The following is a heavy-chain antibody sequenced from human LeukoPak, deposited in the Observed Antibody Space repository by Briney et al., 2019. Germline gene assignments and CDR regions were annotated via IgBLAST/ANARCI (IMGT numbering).Heavy chain of an antibody. V-gene: IGHV4-59*01. CDR1: GGSISSYY. CDR2: IYYSGST. D-gene: IGHD6-19*01. J-gene: IGHJ4*02. CDR3: ARESSSGWQDY. Sequence: SETLSLTCTVSGGSISSYYWSWIGQPPGKRLEWIGYIYYSGSTNYNPSLKSRVTISVDTSKNQFSLKLSSVTAADTAVYYCARESSSGWQDYWGQGTLLTVSS.